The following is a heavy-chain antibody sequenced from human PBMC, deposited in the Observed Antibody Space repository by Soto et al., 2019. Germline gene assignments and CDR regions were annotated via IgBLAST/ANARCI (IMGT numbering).Heavy chain of an antibody. V-gene: IGHV1-2*02. CDR3: ARDGGYDFWSGYPYYYYGMDV. D-gene: IGHD3-3*01. CDR1: GYTFTGYY. Sequence: ASVKVSCKASGYTFTGYYMHWVRQAPGQGLEWMGWINPNSGGTNYAQKFQGRVTMTRDTSISTAYMELSRLRSDDTAVYYCARDGGYDFWSGYPYYYYGMDVWGQGTTVTVSS. CDR2: INPNSGGT. J-gene: IGHJ6*02.